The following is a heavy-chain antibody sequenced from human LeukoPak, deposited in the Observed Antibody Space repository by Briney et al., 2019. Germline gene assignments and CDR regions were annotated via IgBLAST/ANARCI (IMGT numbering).Heavy chain of an antibody. CDR2: IWNDGSNK. V-gene: IGHV3-33*01. CDR3: ARAAEEFCGIIGCFFDY. J-gene: IGHJ4*02. Sequence: PGGSLRLSCAASGFTFSSYGMHWVRQAPGKGLEWVAVIWNDGSNKYYADSVKGRFTISRDNSKNTLYLQMNSLRADDTAVYYCARAAEEFCGIIGCFFDYWGGGALVTVSS. D-gene: IGHD2-21*01. CDR1: GFTFSSYG.